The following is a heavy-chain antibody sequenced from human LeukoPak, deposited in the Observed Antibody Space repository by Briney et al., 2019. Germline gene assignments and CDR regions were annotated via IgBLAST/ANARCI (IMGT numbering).Heavy chain of an antibody. D-gene: IGHD6-13*01. CDR2: IYYSGST. CDR3: ARGNSSSWYSGYYYYYMDV. J-gene: IGHJ6*03. V-gene: IGHV4-59*11. Sequence: SETLSLTCTVSGGSISSHYWSWIRQPPGKGLEWIGYIYYSGSTNYNPSLKSRVTMSVDTSKNQFSLKLSSATAADTAVYYCARGNSSSWYSGYYYYYMDVWDKGTTVTVSS. CDR1: GGSISSHY.